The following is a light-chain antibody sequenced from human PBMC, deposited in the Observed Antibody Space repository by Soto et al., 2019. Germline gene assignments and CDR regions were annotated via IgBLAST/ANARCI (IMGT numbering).Light chain of an antibody. Sequence: EIVMTQSPATLSVSPGEGATVSCRASQSVSSHLAWYPHKPGQAPRLLFYDASTRATGIPARFSGSGSGTEGTLTISSLQSEDVAVYYCQHYHGWPITVGQGTRLEIK. CDR1: QSVSSH. V-gene: IGKV3-15*01. CDR2: DAS. CDR3: QHYHGWPIT. J-gene: IGKJ5*01.